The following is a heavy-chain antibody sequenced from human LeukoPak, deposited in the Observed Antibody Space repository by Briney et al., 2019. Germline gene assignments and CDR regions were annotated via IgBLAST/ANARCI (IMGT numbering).Heavy chain of an antibody. CDR1: GGSISSGSYY. J-gene: IGHJ4*02. Sequence: PSETLSLTCTVSGGSISSGSYYWSWIRQPAGKGLERIGRIYTSGSTNYNPSLKSRVTISVDTSKNQFSLKLSSVTAADTAVYYCAREVGYSSGWPKYYFDYWGQGTLVTVSS. CDR2: IYTSGST. D-gene: IGHD6-19*01. CDR3: AREVGYSSGWPKYYFDY. V-gene: IGHV4-61*02.